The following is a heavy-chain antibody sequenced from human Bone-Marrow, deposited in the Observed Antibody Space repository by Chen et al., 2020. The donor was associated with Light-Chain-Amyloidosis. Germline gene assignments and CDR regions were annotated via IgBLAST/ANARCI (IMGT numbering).Heavy chain of an antibody. CDR3: ARRRDGYNFDY. CDR2: IYPDDSDS. Sequence: EVQLEQSGPEVKKPGESLKISCKGSGYTFPNYWIGWVRQMPGKGLGWMGVIYPDDSDSRYSPSFEWQVTISADKSITTAYLQWRSLKASDTAMYYCARRRDGYNFDYWGQGTRVTVSS. D-gene: IGHD5-12*01. J-gene: IGHJ4*02. V-gene: IGHV5-51*01. CDR1: GYTFPNYW.